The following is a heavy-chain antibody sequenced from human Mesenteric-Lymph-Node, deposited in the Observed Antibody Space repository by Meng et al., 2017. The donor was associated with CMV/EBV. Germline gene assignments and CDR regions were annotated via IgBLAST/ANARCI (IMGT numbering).Heavy chain of an antibody. CDR2: IYYSGST. D-gene: IGHD3-9*01. CDR3: ARDFTPLGSGYLDY. J-gene: IGHJ4*02. V-gene: IGHV4-39*07. Sequence: GSLRLSCTVSGGSISSSSYYWGWIRQPPGKGLEWIGSIYYSGSTYYNPSLKSRVTISVDTSKDQFSLKLSSVTAADTAVYYCARDFTPLGSGYLDYWGQGTLVTVSS. CDR1: GGSISSSSYY.